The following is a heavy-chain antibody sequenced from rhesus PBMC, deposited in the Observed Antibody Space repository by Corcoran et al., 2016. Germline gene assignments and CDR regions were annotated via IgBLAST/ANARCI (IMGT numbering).Heavy chain of an antibody. J-gene: IGHJ2*01. Sequence: QLQLQESGPGLVKPSETLSVTCAVSGGSISSSYWSWIRQAPGKGLEWIGYIYGSGSSTNYNPSLKSRVTLSVDTSKNQLSLKLSSVTAADTAVYYCARGYCSSTYCSSHGVDWYFDLWGPGTPITISS. D-gene: IGHD2-15*01. CDR1: GGSISSSY. V-gene: IGHV4-169*01. CDR2: IYGSGSST. CDR3: ARGYCSSTYCSSHGVDWYFDL.